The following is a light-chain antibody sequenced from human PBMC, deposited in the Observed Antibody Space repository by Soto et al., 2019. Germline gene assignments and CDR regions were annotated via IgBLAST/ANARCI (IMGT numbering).Light chain of an antibody. CDR3: CSYAGSYVYV. CDR1: SSDVGTYNY. V-gene: IGLV2-11*01. CDR2: DVS. J-gene: IGLJ1*01. Sequence: QSALTQPRSVSGSPGQSVTISCTGTSSDVGTYNYVSWYQHHPGKAPELMIYDVSKRPSGVPDRFSGSKSGNTASLTISGLQTEDEAEYYCCSYAGSYVYVFGTGTKVTVL.